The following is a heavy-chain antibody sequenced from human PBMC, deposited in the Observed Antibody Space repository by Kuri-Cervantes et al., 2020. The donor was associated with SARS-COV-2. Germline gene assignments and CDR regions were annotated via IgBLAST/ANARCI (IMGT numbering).Heavy chain of an antibody. CDR1: GGSISSSSYY. V-gene: IGHV4-39*01. Sequence: SETLSLTCTVSGGSISSSSYYWGWIRQPPGKGLEWIGSIYYSGSTYYNPSLKSRVTISVDTSKNQLSLKLSSVTAADTAVYYCARRGGSYYFWFDPWGQGTLVTVSS. J-gene: IGHJ5*02. CDR2: IYYSGST. CDR3: ARRGGSYYFWFDP. D-gene: IGHD1-26*01.